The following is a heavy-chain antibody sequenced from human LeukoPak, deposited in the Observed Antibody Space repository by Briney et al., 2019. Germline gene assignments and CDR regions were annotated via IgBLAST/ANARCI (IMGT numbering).Heavy chain of an antibody. V-gene: IGHV4-39*01. Sequence: NASETLSLTCTVSGGSISSSSYFWAWIRQPPGKGLEWIGNIYYSGSSYYNPSLKSRVTISVDTSKNQFSLRLSSVTAADTAVYYCARRTSASSKIDYWGQGTLVTVSS. D-gene: IGHD3-10*01. CDR3: ARRTSASSKIDY. CDR2: IYYSGSS. CDR1: GGSISSSSYF. J-gene: IGHJ4*02.